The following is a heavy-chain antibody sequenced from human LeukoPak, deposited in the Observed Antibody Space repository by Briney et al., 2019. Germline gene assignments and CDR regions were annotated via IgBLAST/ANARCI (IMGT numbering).Heavy chain of an antibody. V-gene: IGHV4-34*01. CDR2: INHSGST. J-gene: IGHJ4*02. CDR3: ARDSVPAAMGMDYFDY. CDR1: GGSFSGYY. Sequence: SETLSLTCAVYGGSFSGYYWSWIRQPPGKGLEWIGEINHSGSTNYNPSLKSRVTISVDTSKNQFSLKLGSVTAADTAVYYCARDSVPAAMGMDYFDYWGQGTLVTVSS. D-gene: IGHD2-2*01.